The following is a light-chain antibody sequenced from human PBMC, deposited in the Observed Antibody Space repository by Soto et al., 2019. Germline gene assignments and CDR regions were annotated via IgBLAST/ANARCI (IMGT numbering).Light chain of an antibody. V-gene: IGLV2-14*01. CDR2: EVT. Sequence: QSVLTQPASVSGSPGQSITMSCTGTSSDVGAYNFVSWYQHHPGKAPKLIIYEVTIRPSGVSNRFSGSKSGNTASLTISGLQAEDEADYYCSSYTTSAPYVFGGGTKLTVL. J-gene: IGLJ1*01. CDR3: SSYTTSAPYV. CDR1: SSDVGAYNF.